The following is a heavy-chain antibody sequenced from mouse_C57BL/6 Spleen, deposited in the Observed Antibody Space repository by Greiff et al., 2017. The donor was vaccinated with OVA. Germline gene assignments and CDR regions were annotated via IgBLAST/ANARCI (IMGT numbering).Heavy chain of an antibody. CDR2: IYPGSGST. V-gene: IGHV1-55*01. Sequence: QVQLQQPGAELVKPGASVKMSCKASSYTFTSYWITWVKQRPGQGLEWIGDIYPGSGSTNYNEKFKSKATLTVDTSSSTAYMQLSSLTSEDSAVYYCARGIYYDRAWFAYWGQGTLVTVSA. CDR3: ARGIYYDRAWFAY. CDR1: SYTFTSYW. J-gene: IGHJ3*01. D-gene: IGHD2-4*01.